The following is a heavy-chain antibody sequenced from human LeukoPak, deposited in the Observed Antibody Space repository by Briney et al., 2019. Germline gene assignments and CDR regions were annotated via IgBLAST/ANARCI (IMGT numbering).Heavy chain of an antibody. J-gene: IGHJ4*02. CDR3: ARGGGSWYADY. CDR1: GGSISSSNW. V-gene: IGHV4-4*02. CDR2: IYHSGST. D-gene: IGHD6-13*01. Sequence: SETLSLTCAVSGGSISSSNWWSWVRQPPGKGLEWIGEIYHSGSTNYNPSLKSRVTMSVDTSKNQFSLKVSSVTAADTAVYYCARGGGSWYADYWGQGILVTVSS.